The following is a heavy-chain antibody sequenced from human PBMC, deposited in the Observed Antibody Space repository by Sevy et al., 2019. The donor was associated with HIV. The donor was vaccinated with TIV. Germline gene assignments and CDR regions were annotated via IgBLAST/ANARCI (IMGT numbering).Heavy chain of an antibody. CDR1: GYTFTSYY. D-gene: IGHD2-2*01. J-gene: IGHJ6*02. CDR2: INPSGGST. V-gene: IGHV1-46*01. CDR3: ARDHIVVPAASDYYYYGMDV. Sequence: GESLKISCKASGYTFTSYYMHWVRQAPGQGLEWMGIINPSGGSTSYAQKFQARVTMTRDTSTSTVYMELSSLRSEDTAVYYCARDHIVVPAASDYYYYGMDVWGQGTTVTVSS.